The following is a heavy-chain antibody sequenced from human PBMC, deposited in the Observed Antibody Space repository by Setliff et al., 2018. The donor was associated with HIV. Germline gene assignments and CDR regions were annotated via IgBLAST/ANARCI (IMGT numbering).Heavy chain of an antibody. J-gene: IGHJ4*02. CDR3: AKDRGCSV. D-gene: IGHD2-15*01. CDR2: ILDKANNYAT. CDR1: GFTFSGSA. V-gene: IGHV3-73*01. Sequence: QAGGSLRLSCAASGFTFSGSAMHWVRQASGKGLEWVGRILDKANNYATAYAASLEGRFTISRHNSKNTLYLHMNSLRAEDTAVYYCAKDRGCSVWGQGTLVTVSS.